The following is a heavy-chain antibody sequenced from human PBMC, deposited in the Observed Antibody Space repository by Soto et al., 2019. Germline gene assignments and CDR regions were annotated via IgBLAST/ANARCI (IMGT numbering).Heavy chain of an antibody. D-gene: IGHD4-17*01. CDR2: VYYSGTT. CDR3: ARTTAVPNTLRSRYFFDY. Sequence: QVQLQESGPGLLKPSETLSLTCSVSGGSVSNKTYYLSWIRQPPGKRLEWIGYVYYSGTTNYYPSLKSRVTISVDLSKTQFSLRLSSVTTADTALYYCARTTAVPNTLRSRYFFDYWGQGTLVTVSS. J-gene: IGHJ4*02. CDR1: GGSVSNKTYY. V-gene: IGHV4-61*01.